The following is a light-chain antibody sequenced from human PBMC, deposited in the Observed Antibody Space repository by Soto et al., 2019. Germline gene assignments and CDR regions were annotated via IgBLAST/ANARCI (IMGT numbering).Light chain of an antibody. CDR3: QQYASSLT. J-gene: IGKJ1*01. CDR2: GAS. CDR1: QSVDSAF. Sequence: EIVLTQSPGSLSLSLGERATLSCRASQSVDSAFFAWYQQKPGQPPRLLMYGASRRATGNPDRFSGSGSGTDFTLTISRLEPEDFAVYYCQQYASSLTFGQGTKVEI. V-gene: IGKV3-20*01.